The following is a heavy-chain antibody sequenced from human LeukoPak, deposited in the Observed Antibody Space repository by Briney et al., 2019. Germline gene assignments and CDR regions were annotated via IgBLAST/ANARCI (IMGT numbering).Heavy chain of an antibody. Sequence: GGSLRLSCAASGFTFSSYSMNWVRQAPGKGLEWVSYISYSSSIIYYADSVKGRFTISRDNAKNSLSLQMNSLRAEDTAVYYCARVADGAGGSYYYHYMDVWGKGTTVTVSS. CDR2: ISYSSSII. CDR1: GFTFSSYS. V-gene: IGHV3-48*01. CDR3: ARVADGAGGSYYYHYMDV. J-gene: IGHJ6*03. D-gene: IGHD3-16*01.